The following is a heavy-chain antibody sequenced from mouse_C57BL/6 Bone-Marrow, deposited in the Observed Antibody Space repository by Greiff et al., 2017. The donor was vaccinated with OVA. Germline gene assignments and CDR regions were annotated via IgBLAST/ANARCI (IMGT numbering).Heavy chain of an antibody. CDR3: ARSGGSSYSWFAY. J-gene: IGHJ3*01. D-gene: IGHD1-1*01. Sequence: VKLQESGPELVKPGASVKLSCKASGYTFTSYDINWVKQRPGQGLEWIGWIYPRDGSTKYNEKFKGKATLTVDTSSSTAYMELHSLTSEVSSVYFCARSGGSSYSWFAYWGQGTLVTVSA. CDR2: IYPRDGST. CDR1: GYTFTSYD. V-gene: IGHV1-85*01.